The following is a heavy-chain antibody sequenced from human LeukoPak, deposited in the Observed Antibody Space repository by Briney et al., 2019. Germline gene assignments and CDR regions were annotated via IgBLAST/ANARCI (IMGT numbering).Heavy chain of an antibody. V-gene: IGHV3-23*01. D-gene: IGHD2-2*01. Sequence: GGSLRLSCAASGFTFNNYAMSWVRQAPGRGLEWVSAIAGGGGSTYYADSVKGRFTISRDNSKNTLYLQMNSLRAEDSAIYYCAKDRSPYCSSTSCYSGVDYWGQGTLVTVSS. CDR1: GFTFNNYA. J-gene: IGHJ4*02. CDR2: IAGGGGST. CDR3: AKDRSPYCSSTSCYSGVDY.